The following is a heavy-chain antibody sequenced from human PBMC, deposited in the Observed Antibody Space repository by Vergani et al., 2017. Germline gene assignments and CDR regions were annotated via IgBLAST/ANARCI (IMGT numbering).Heavy chain of an antibody. Sequence: QVQLQESGPGLVKPSGTLSLTCAVSGGSISSSNWWSWVRQPPGKGLEWIGEIYHSGSTNYNPSLKSRVTISVDKSKNQFSLKLSSVTAADTAVYYCARDIVVVVAATIPYYYYYGMDVWGQGTTVTVSS. J-gene: IGHJ6*02. V-gene: IGHV4-4*02. CDR2: IYHSGST. D-gene: IGHD2-15*01. CDR1: GGSISSSNW. CDR3: ARDIVVVVAATIPYYYYYGMDV.